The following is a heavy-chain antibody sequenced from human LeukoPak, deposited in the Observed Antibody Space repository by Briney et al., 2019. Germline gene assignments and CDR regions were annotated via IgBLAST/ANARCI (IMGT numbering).Heavy chain of an antibody. CDR2: IYYSGST. CDR3: ASFAVAVAGTPYYYYGMDV. CDR1: GGSISSYY. V-gene: IGHV4-59*01. J-gene: IGHJ6*02. Sequence: SETLSLTCTVSGGSISSYYWSWIRQPPGKGLEWIGYIYYSGSTNYSPSLKSRATISVDTSKNQFSLKLSSVTAADTAVYYCASFAVAVAGTPYYYYGMDVWGQGTTVTVSS. D-gene: IGHD6-19*01.